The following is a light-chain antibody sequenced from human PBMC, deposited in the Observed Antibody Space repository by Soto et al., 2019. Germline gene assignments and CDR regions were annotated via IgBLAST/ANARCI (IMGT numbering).Light chain of an antibody. CDR3: SSYTSSSTPCV. CDR1: SSDAGGYNY. J-gene: IGLJ1*01. Sequence: QSVLTQPASVSGSPGQSITISCTGTSSDAGGYNYVSWYQQHPGKAPKLMIYDVSNRPSGVSNRFSGSKSGNTASLTISGLQAEDEADYYCSSYTSSSTPCVFGTGTKVTVL. V-gene: IGLV2-14*01. CDR2: DVS.